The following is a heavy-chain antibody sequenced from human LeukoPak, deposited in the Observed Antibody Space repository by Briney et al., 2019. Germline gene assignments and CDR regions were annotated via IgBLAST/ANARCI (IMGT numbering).Heavy chain of an antibody. J-gene: IGHJ4*02. CDR1: GASISSGTYY. D-gene: IGHD5-24*01. CDR2: IYTSGRT. CDR3: ARGRGMATINY. V-gene: IGHV4-61*02. Sequence: SETLSLTCTVSGASISSGTYYWSWIRQPAGKGLEWIGRIYTSGRTNYNPSLKSRVTISVDTSKNQFSLKLSSVTAADTAVYYCARGRGMATINYWGQGTLVTVSS.